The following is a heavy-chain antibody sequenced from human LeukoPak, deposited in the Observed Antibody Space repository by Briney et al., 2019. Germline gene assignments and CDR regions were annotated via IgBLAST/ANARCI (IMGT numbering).Heavy chain of an antibody. CDR1: GFPVSSKY. J-gene: IGHJ4*02. CDR3: TRGGAYDSHGVLDS. CDR2: LYSDGTM. Sequence: GGSLRLSCAASGFPVSSKYMSWVRQAPGKGLEWVSVLYSDGTMYYEDSLKSRFTISGDISKNTLYLQMNSLRAEDTAVYYCTRGGAYDSHGVLDSWGQGALVTVSS. D-gene: IGHD5-12*01. V-gene: IGHV3-53*01.